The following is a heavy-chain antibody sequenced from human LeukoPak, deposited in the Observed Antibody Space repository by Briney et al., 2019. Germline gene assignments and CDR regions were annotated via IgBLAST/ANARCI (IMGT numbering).Heavy chain of an antibody. CDR3: AELGITMIGGV. J-gene: IGHJ6*04. CDR2: ISSSGSTI. D-gene: IGHD3-10*02. Sequence: GGSLRLSCAASGFIFSDYYMNWIRQAPGKGLGWVSYISSSGSTIYYADPVKGRFTISRDNAKNSLYLQMNSLRAEDTAVYYCAELGITMIGGVWGKGTTVTISS. V-gene: IGHV3-11*04. CDR1: GFIFSDYY.